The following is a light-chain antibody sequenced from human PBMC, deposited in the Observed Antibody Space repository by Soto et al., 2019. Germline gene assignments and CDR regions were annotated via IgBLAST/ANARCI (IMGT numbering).Light chain of an antibody. CDR3: QQYHNWPIT. CDR2: DAS. Sequence: EIVMTQSPSTLSVSPWESSTLSFRASQSVSSNLAWHQQKPGQAPRILMYDASTRATGISARFSGSGSGTEFTLTISSLQSEDFAVYYCQQYHNWPITFGQGTRLEIK. V-gene: IGKV3-15*01. CDR1: QSVSSN. J-gene: IGKJ5*01.